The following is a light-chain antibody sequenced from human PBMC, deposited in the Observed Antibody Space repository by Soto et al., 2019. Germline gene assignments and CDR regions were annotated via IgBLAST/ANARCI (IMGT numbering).Light chain of an antibody. V-gene: IGLV2-14*01. Sequence: QSVLTQPASVSGSPGQSITISCTGTISDIGGYNFISWYQHHPGKAPQLVIYDVNNRPSGISYRFSGSKSGNTASLTISGLQAEDEADYYCASYPRTTTLVFGGGTKVTVL. CDR2: DVN. CDR3: ASYPRTTTLV. J-gene: IGLJ2*01. CDR1: ISDIGGYNF.